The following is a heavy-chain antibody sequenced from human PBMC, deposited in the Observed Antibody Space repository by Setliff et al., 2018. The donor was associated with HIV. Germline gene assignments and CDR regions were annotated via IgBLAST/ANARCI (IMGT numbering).Heavy chain of an antibody. CDR1: SGSISGFY. CDR3: ARDTWFGESEDPFYYYMDV. D-gene: IGHD3-10*01. J-gene: IGHJ6*03. V-gene: IGHV4-4*07. CDR2: ISASGTT. Sequence: PSETLSLTCTVSSGSISGFYWTWIRQPAGKGLEWIGRISASGTTVYNPSLKSRVIMSVDTSKKYFALRVTSVTAADSAVYYRARDTWFGESEDPFYYYMDVWGKGTTVTVSS.